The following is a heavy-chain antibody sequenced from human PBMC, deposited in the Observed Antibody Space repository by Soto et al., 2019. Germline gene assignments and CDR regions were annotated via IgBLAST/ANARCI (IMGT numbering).Heavy chain of an antibody. CDR3: ARGSADYEWDNWFDP. CDR1: GGTFSSYT. D-gene: IGHD4-17*01. J-gene: IGHJ5*02. V-gene: IGHV1-69*02. Sequence: QVQLVQSGAEVKKPGSSVKVSCKASGGTFSSYTISWVRQAPGQGLEWMGRIIPILGIANYAQKFQGRVTITADKSTSTAYMELSSLRSEDTAVYYCARGSADYEWDNWFDPWGQGTLVTVSS. CDR2: IIPILGIA.